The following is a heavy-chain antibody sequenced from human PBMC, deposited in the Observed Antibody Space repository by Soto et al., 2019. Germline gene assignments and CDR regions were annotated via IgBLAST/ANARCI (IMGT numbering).Heavy chain of an antibody. D-gene: IGHD2-21*02. CDR2: ISSSSNYM. CDR3: ARDDRAYCGGDCYSDY. J-gene: IGHJ4*02. Sequence: GGSLRLSCAASGFTFSSYSMNWVRQAPGKGLEWVSSISSSSNYMYYADSVRGRFTITRDNAKNSLYLQMNSLRAEDTAVYYCARDDRAYCGGDCYSDYWGQGTLVTVSS. V-gene: IGHV3-21*01. CDR1: GFTFSSYS.